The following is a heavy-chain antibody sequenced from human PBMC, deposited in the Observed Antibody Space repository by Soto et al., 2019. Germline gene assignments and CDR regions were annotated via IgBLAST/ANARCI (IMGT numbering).Heavy chain of an antibody. CDR2: IYWDGDK. V-gene: IGHV2-5*02. D-gene: IGHD3-3*01. J-gene: IGHJ5*02. CDR1: GFSLSTSGAA. CDR3: AHRATMTIFGLIIDNRIWFDP. Sequence: QINLIESGPTLVKPTQTLTLTCTFSGFSLSTSGAAVGWVRQPPGRALEWLALIYWDGDKRYNASLGNRLTITKDTSMNQMVLTLTNIDPADTATYYCAHRATMTIFGLIIDNRIWFDPWGQGTRVIVSS.